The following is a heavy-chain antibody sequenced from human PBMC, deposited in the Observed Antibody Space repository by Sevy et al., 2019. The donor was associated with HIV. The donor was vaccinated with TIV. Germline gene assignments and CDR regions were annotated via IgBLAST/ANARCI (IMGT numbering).Heavy chain of an antibody. J-gene: IGHJ4*02. CDR3: ARDTVSRWYAYSGYESGSFFDF. Sequence: GGSLRLSCAASGFTFSNYNMNWVRQAPGKGLEWISYISNRNNVIYYADSVKGRFTISRDNAKNSLYLQMNSLRAEDTAVYYCARDTVSRWYAYSGYESGSFFDFWGQGTLVTVSS. CDR2: ISNRNNVI. CDR1: GFTFSNYN. V-gene: IGHV3-48*01. D-gene: IGHD5-12*01.